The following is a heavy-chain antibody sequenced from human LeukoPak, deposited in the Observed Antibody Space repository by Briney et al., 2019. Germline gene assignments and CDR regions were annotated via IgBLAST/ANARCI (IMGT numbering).Heavy chain of an antibody. D-gene: IGHD4-17*01. Sequence: SENLSLTCAVSGYSISSGYYWGWIRQPPGKGLEWIGNIYHSGSTYYNPSLKSRVTISVDTSKNRFSLKLSSVTAADTAVYYCARDRAVTTFDYWGQGTQVTVSS. CDR2: IYHSGST. CDR1: GYSISSGYY. J-gene: IGHJ4*02. CDR3: ARDRAVTTFDY. V-gene: IGHV4-38-2*02.